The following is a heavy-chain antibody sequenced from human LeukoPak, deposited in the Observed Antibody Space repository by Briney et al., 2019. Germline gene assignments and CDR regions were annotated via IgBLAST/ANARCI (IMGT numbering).Heavy chain of an antibody. D-gene: IGHD2-2*01. J-gene: IGHJ4*02. CDR2: ISWNGGGV. CDR3: AKGDCGSSSCTRLDN. V-gene: IGHV3-9*01. CDR1: GFTFDDYG. Sequence: GGSLRLSCAASGFTFDDYGMHWVRPAPGKGLEWVSGISWNGGGVGYAASVKGRFTISRDNAKKSLFLQMNSLRPEDTALYYCAKGDCGSSSCTRLDNWGQGTLVTVSS.